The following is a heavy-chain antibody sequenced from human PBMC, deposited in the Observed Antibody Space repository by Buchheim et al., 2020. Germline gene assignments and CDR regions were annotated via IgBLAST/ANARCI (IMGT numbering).Heavy chain of an antibody. D-gene: IGHD4-23*01. J-gene: IGHJ5*02. CDR1: GFTFSSYG. CDR2: IWYDGSNK. V-gene: IGHV3-33*01. Sequence: QVQLVESGGGVVQPGRSLRLSCAASGFTFSSYGMHWVRQAPGKGLEWVAVIWYDGSNKYYADSVKGRFTISRNNSKNKLYLQMNSLRAEDTAVYYCARDFEHDYGGFTFDPWGQGTL. CDR3: ARDFEHDYGGFTFDP.